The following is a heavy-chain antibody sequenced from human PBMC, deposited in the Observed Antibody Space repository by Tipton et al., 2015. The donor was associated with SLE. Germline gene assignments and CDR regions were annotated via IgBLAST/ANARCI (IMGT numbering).Heavy chain of an antibody. V-gene: IGHV3-11*01. CDR3: ARERIAAAATFDY. CDR1: GFTFSDYY. D-gene: IGHD6-13*01. Sequence: SLRLSCAASGFTFSDYYMSWIRQAPGKGLEWVSYISSSGSNIYYADSVKGRFTISRDNAKNSLYLQMNSLRAEDAAAYYCARERIAAAATFDYWGQGTLVTVSS. J-gene: IGHJ4*02. CDR2: ISSSGSNI.